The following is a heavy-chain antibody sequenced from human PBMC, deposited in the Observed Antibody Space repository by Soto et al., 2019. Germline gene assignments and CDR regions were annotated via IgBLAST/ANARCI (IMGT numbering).Heavy chain of an antibody. V-gene: IGHV3-30*03. D-gene: IGHD5-18*01. CDR2: ISYDGGLQ. CDR1: GFTFSSYG. CDR3: VSDRGYGHASVPYS. J-gene: IGHJ4*02. Sequence: QAQLVESGGGVVQPGRSLRLSCAASGFTFSSYGMHWVRQAPGTGLEWVAGISYDGGLQHYADSVKGRFTISRDNSKNMVLLQMNSLRAEDTAVYYWVSDRGYGHASVPYSWGQGTLVSVSS.